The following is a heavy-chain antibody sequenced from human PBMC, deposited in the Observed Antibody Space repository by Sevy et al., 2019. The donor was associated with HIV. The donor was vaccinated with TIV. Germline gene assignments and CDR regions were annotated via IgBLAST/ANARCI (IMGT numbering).Heavy chain of an antibody. J-gene: IGHJ4*02. V-gene: IGHV4-59*01. CDR2: IYHNGST. CDR1: GDSFSNYY. D-gene: IGHD1-20*01. CDR3: ARGKVFFDY. Sequence: SETLSLTCTVSGDSFSNYYWSWIRQSPGKGLEWIGYIYHNGSTNFNRSLKRRVTISVYTSKNQFSLKLNSVTAADTAVYYCARGKVFFDYWGQGTLVTVSS.